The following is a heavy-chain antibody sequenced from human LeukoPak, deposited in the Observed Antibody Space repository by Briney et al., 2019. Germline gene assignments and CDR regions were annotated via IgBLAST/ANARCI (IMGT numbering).Heavy chain of an antibody. J-gene: IGHJ4*02. D-gene: IGHD2-2*01. Sequence: GASVKVSCKASGYTFTSYGISWVRQAPGQGLEWMGWISAYNGNTNYAQKLQGRVTMTTDTSTSTAYMKLRSLRSDDTAVYYCARGGVLGYCSSTSCPNFDYWGQGTLVTVSS. V-gene: IGHV1-18*01. CDR1: GYTFTSYG. CDR3: ARGGVLGYCSSTSCPNFDY. CDR2: ISAYNGNT.